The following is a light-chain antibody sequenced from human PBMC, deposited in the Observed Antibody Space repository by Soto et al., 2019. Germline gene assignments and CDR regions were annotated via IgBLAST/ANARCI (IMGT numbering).Light chain of an antibody. J-gene: IGKJ2*01. Sequence: EIVLTQSPATLSLSPGERATLSCRASQSVSSYLAWYQQKPGQAPRLLIYDASNRATGIPARFSGSGSGTDFTLTISRLEPEDFAVYYCHQYGSSPYTFGQGTKLEIK. CDR1: QSVSSY. CDR2: DAS. CDR3: HQYGSSPYT. V-gene: IGKV3-20*01.